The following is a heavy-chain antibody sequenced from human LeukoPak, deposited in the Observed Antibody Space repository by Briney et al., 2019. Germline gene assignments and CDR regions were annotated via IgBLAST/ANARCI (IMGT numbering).Heavy chain of an antibody. CDR2: IIPIFGTA. CDR1: GGTFISYA. D-gene: IGHD3-3*01. V-gene: IGHV1-69*01. Sequence: SVKVSCKASGGTFISYAISWVRQAPGRGLEWMGGIIPIFGTANCAQKFQGRVTITADESTSAAYMELSSLRSEDTAVYYCARHRYFWSGYYYYYYYYMDVWGKGTTVTVSS. J-gene: IGHJ6*03. CDR3: ARHRYFWSGYYYYYYYYMDV.